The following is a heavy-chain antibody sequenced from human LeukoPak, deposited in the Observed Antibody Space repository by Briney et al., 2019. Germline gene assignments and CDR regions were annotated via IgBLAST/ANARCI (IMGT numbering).Heavy chain of an antibody. J-gene: IGHJ4*02. CDR3: VRDWGYDSSGYWQKYFDS. D-gene: IGHD3-22*01. Sequence: GGSLRLSCAASGFTFSSYAMSWVRQAPGKGLEWVSAISGSGGSTYYADSVKGRFTISRDNSKNTLYLQMNSLRAEDTAVYYCVRDWGYDSSGYWQKYFDSWGQGTLVTVSS. CDR2: ISGSGGST. V-gene: IGHV3-23*01. CDR1: GFTFSSYA.